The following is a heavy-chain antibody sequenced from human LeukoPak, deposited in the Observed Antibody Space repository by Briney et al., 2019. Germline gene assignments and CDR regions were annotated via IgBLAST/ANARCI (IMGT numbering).Heavy chain of an antibody. D-gene: IGHD3-22*01. J-gene: IGHJ4*02. CDR2: ISYDGSNK. Sequence: GGSLRLSCAASGFTFSSYAMHWVRQAPGKGLEWVAVISYDGSNKYYADSVKGRFTISRDNSKNTLYLQMNSLRAEDTAVYHCASGYYYGDYWGQGTLVTVSS. CDR3: ASGYYYGDY. V-gene: IGHV3-30-3*01. CDR1: GFTFSSYA.